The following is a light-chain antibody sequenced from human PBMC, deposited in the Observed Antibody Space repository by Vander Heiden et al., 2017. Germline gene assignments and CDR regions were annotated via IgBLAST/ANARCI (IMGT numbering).Light chain of an antibody. Sequence: QSALTQPRSVSASPGQSVTISCTGTSSDVGGYNYVSWYQQHPGKAPKLMIYDVSKRPSGVPDRFSGSKSGNTASLTISGLQAEDEADYYCCSYAGSYVVFGGGTKL. J-gene: IGLJ2*01. CDR2: DVS. CDR3: CSYAGSYVV. CDR1: SSDVGGYNY. V-gene: IGLV2-11*01.